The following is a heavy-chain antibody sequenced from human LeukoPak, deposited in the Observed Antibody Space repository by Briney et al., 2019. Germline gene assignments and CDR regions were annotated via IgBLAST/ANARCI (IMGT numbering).Heavy chain of an antibody. J-gene: IGHJ5*02. D-gene: IGHD6-13*01. V-gene: IGHV3-53*01. Sequence: GGSLRLSCAASGFTVSSTFMSWVRQAPGKGLEWVSVIFSGGSTYYADSVKGRFTISRDNAKNSLYLQMNSLRAEDTAVYYCARDQRYSSSWYRNWFDPWGQGTLVTVSS. CDR1: GFTVSSTF. CDR3: ARDQRYSSSWYRNWFDP. CDR2: IFSGGST.